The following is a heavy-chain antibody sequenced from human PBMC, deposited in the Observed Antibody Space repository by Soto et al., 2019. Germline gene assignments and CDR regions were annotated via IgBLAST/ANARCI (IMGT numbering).Heavy chain of an antibody. D-gene: IGHD5-12*01. CDR2: IYYSGST. V-gene: IGHV4-59*08. CDR1: GGPISSYY. J-gene: IGHJ6*03. CDR3: ATLRRLRGYSGYDSDYYYYYYMDV. Sequence: SETLSLTLTVSGGPISSYYWSWIRQPPGRGLKWIGYIYYSGSTNYNPSLKSRVTISVDTSKNQFSLKLSSVTAADTAVYYCATLRRLRGYSGYDSDYYYYYYMDVWGKGTTVT.